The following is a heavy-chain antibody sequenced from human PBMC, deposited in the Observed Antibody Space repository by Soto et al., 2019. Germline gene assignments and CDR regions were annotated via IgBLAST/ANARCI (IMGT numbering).Heavy chain of an antibody. D-gene: IGHD2-15*01. J-gene: IGHJ6*02. CDR3: ARAMGYCSGGSCYDYYYYGMDV. CDR2: LNAGNGNT. V-gene: IGHV1-3*01. Sequence: GASVKVSCKASGYTFTSYAMHWVRQAPGQRLEWMGWLNAGNGNTKYSQKFQGRVTITRDTSASTAYMELSSLRSEDTAVYYCARAMGYCSGGSCYDYYYYGMDVWGQGTTVTVSS. CDR1: GYTFTSYA.